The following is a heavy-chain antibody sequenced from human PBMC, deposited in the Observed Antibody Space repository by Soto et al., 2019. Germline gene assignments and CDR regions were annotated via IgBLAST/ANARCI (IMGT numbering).Heavy chain of an antibody. D-gene: IGHD6-13*01. V-gene: IGHV4-59*08. CDR2: IYYSGST. CDR3: ARQGSIAAAAYY. J-gene: IGHJ4*02. CDR1: GGSISSYY. Sequence: SETLSLTCTVSGGSISSYYWSWIRQPPGKGLEWIGYIYYSGSTNYNPSLKSRVTISVDTSKNQFSLKLSSVTAADTAVYYCARQGSIAAAAYYWGQGTLVTVSS.